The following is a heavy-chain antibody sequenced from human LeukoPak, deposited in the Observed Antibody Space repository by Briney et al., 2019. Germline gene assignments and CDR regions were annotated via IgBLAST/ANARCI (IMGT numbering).Heavy chain of an antibody. CDR1: GYSISSGYY. D-gene: IGHD1-26*01. Sequence: SETLSLTCAVSGYSISSGYYWGWIRQPPGKGLEWIGSIYHSGSTYYDPSLKSRVTISVDTSKNQFSLKLSSVTAADTAVYYCARGSYHYYYMDVWGKGTTVTVSS. CDR3: ARGSYHYYYMDV. V-gene: IGHV4-38-2*01. CDR2: IYHSGST. J-gene: IGHJ6*03.